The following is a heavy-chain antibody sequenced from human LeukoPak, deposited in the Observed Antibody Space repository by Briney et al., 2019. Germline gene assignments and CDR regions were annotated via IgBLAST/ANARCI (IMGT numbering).Heavy chain of an antibody. CDR1: GFTFSSYA. V-gene: IGHV3-30-3*01. J-gene: IGHJ4*02. Sequence: PGGSLRLSCAASGFTFSSYAMHWVRQAPGKGLEWVAVISYDGSNKYYADSVKGRFTISRDNSKNTLYLQMNSLRAEDTAVYYCARDVDATRIIDYWGQGTLVTVSS. CDR2: ISYDGSNK. CDR3: ARDVDATRIIDY. D-gene: IGHD5-12*01.